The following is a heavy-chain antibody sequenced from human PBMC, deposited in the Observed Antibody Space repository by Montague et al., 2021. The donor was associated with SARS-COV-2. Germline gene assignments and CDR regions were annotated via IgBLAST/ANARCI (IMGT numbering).Heavy chain of an antibody. CDR2: IYYSGST. J-gene: IGHJ4*02. Sequence: SETLSLTCTVSGDSISSYYWSWIRQSPGKGLEWIGYIYYSGSTNYSPSLKSRVTISVDTSKNQFSLKLRSVTAADTAVYYCARGQLWFDYWGQGTLVTVSS. V-gene: IGHV4-59*08. CDR1: GDSISSYY. D-gene: IGHD5-18*01. CDR3: ARGQLWFDY.